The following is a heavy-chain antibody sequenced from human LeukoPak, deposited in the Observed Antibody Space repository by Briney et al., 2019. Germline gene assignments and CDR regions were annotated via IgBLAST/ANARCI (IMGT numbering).Heavy chain of an antibody. J-gene: IGHJ4*02. CDR1: GYTFTGYY. V-gene: IGHV1-2*02. CDR2: INPNSGGT. Sequence: EASVKVSCKASGYTFTGYYMHWVRQAPGLGLEWMGWINPNSGGTNYAQKFQGRVTMTRDTSISTAYMELSRLRSDDTAVYYCARGYYDSSGYYDYFDYWGQGTLVTVSS. D-gene: IGHD3-22*01. CDR3: ARGYYDSSGYYDYFDY.